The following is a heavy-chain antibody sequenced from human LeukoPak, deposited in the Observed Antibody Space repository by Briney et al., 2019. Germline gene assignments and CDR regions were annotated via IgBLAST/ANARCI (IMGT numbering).Heavy chain of an antibody. CDR3: AKDLPSWYYYMDV. J-gene: IGHJ6*03. CDR1: GFTFSSYA. Sequence: PGGALRLSCAAPGFTFSSYAMSWGRQAPGEGLGWVSAISGSGGSTYYADAVKGRFTISRDNSKNTLYLQMNSLRAEDTAVYYCAKDLPSWYYYMDVWGKGTTVTVS. V-gene: IGHV3-23*01. CDR2: ISGSGGST.